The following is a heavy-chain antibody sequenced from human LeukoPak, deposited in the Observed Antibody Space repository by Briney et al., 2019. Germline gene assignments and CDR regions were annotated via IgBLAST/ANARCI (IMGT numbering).Heavy chain of an antibody. V-gene: IGHV4-34*01. Sequence: SETLSLTCAVYGGSFSGYYWSWIRQPPGKGLEWIGEINHSGSTNYNPSLKSRVTISVDTSKNQFSLKLSSVTAADTAVYYRARGHKYYDFWSGYYTGMEYWGQGTLVTVSS. D-gene: IGHD3-3*01. CDR3: ARGHKYYDFWSGYYTGMEY. CDR1: GGSFSGYY. J-gene: IGHJ4*02. CDR2: INHSGST.